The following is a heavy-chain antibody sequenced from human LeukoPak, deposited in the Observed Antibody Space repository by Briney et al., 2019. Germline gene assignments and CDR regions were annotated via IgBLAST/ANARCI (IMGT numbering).Heavy chain of an antibody. V-gene: IGHV3-30-3*01. Sequence: GGSLRLSCAASGFTFSSYATHWVRQAPGKGLEWVAVISYDGSNKYYADSVKGRFTISRDNSKNTLYLQMNSLRAEDTAVYYCARDRKIVVVPAAIYYYYYGMDVWGQGTTVTVSS. J-gene: IGHJ6*02. CDR3: ARDRKIVVVPAAIYYYYYGMDV. D-gene: IGHD2-2*01. CDR1: GFTFSSYA. CDR2: ISYDGSNK.